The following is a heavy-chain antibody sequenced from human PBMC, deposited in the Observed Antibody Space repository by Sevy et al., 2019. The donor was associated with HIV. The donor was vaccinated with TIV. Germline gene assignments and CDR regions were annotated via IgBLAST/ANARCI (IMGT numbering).Heavy chain of an antibody. D-gene: IGHD6-19*01. CDR1: GYSFTSYW. Sequence: GESLKISCMGSGYSFTSYWIGWVRQMPGKGLEWMGIIYPGDSGTRDSPSFQGQVTNSAEKSISTAYLQWSSLKASDTAIYYCAKSPLYSSGLFYYDYWGQGTLVTVSS. J-gene: IGHJ4*02. CDR3: AKSPLYSSGLFYYDY. V-gene: IGHV5-51*01. CDR2: IYPGDSGT.